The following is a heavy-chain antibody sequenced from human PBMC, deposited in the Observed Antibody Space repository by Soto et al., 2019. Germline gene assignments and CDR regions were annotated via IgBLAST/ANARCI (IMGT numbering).Heavy chain of an antibody. CDR2: ISSSSTI. J-gene: IGHJ5*02. CDR3: AREGDSSGWYNWFDP. Sequence: EVQLVESGGGLVQPGGSLRLSCAASGFTFSSYNMNWVRQAPGKGLEWVSYISSSSTIYYADSVKGRFTISRDNAKNSLYLQMTSLRAEDTAVYYCAREGDSSGWYNWFDPWGQGTLVTVSS. V-gene: IGHV3-48*01. D-gene: IGHD3-22*01. CDR1: GFTFSSYN.